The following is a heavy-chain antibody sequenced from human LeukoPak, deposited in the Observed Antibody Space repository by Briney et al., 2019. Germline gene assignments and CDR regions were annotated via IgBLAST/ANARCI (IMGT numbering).Heavy chain of an antibody. J-gene: IGHJ6*03. V-gene: IGHV3-23*01. CDR1: GFTFSTYA. CDR3: AKGGGRYCSSGVCYYYYYYMDV. Sequence: PGGSLRLSCAASGFTFSTYAMTWVRQAPGKGLEWVSSITDSDSSTYYADSVKGRFTISRDDSKNTLYLQMNSLRAGDTAIYYCAKGGGRYCSSGVCYYYYYYMDVWGIGTTVTVSS. CDR2: ITDSDSST. D-gene: IGHD2-8*01.